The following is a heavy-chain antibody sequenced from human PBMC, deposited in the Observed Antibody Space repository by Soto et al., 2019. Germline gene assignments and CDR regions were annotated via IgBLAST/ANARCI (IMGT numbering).Heavy chain of an antibody. V-gene: IGHV3-23*01. CDR2: IRGDGGQT. CDR1: GFTFTSYG. J-gene: IGHJ4*02. Sequence: GGSLRLSCTASGFTFTSYGMGWVRQAPGKGLQRVSTIRGDGGQTHYTDSVKGRFSISRDNSKNTVYLQMDSLRAEDTAMYFCARTPGRDDYNFGYWGQGALVTVSS. CDR3: ARTPGRDDYNFGY. D-gene: IGHD4-4*01.